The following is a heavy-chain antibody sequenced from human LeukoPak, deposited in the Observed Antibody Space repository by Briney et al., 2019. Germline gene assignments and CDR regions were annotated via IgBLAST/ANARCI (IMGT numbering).Heavy chain of an antibody. CDR1: GGSISSSSYY. J-gene: IGHJ4*02. Sequence: SETLSLTCTVSGGSISSSSYYWGWIRQPPGKGLEWIGSIYYSGSTYYNPSLKSRVTISVDTSKNQFSLKLSSVTAADTAVYYCARLRGMATIVFWGQGTLVTVSS. CDR3: ARLRGMATIVF. V-gene: IGHV4-39*01. CDR2: IYYSGST. D-gene: IGHD5-24*01.